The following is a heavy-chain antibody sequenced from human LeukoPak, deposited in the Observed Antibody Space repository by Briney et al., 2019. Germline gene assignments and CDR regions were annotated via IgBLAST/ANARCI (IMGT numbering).Heavy chain of an antibody. D-gene: IGHD6-6*01. V-gene: IGHV4-4*07. CDR1: GGSISSYY. Sequence: PSETLSLTCTVSGGSISSYYWSWIRQPAGKGLEWIGRIYTSGSTNYNPSLKSRVTISVDTSKNQFSLKLSSVTAADTAVYYCARSRYSSSAGAFDIWGQGTMVTVSS. J-gene: IGHJ3*02. CDR3: ARSRYSSSAGAFDI. CDR2: IYTSGST.